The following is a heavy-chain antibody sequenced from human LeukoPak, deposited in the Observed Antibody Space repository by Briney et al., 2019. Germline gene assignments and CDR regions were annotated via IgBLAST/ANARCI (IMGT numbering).Heavy chain of an antibody. V-gene: IGHV3-23*01. CDR1: GFTFSIFT. CDR3: AKRSGSPRPEYFDY. CDR2: INSNGDST. J-gene: IGHJ4*02. Sequence: GGSLRLSCEASGFTFSIFTMSWVRQAPGKGLKWISTINSNGDSTYYADSVKGRFTISRDNSKNTVYLQMNSLRDEDTAVYYCAKRSGSPRPEYFDYWGQATRVTVSS. D-gene: IGHD1-14*01.